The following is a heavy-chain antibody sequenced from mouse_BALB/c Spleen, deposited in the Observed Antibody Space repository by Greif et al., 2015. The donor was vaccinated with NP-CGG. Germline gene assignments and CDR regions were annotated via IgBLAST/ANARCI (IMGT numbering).Heavy chain of an antibody. V-gene: IGHV14-4*02. Sequence: VQLQQSGAELVRSGASVKLSCTASGFNIKDYYMHWVKQRPEQGLEWIGWIDPENGDTEYAPKFQGKATMTADTSSNTAYLQLSSLTSEDTAVYYCNAWYGRGYYFDYWGQGTTLTVSS. CDR3: NAWYGRGYYFDY. CDR1: GFNIKDYY. CDR2: IDPENGDT. D-gene: IGHD2-10*02. J-gene: IGHJ2*01.